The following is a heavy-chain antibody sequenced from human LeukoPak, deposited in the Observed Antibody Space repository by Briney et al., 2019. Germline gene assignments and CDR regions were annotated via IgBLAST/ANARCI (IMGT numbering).Heavy chain of an antibody. CDR1: GGSISSYY. CDR2: IYTSGST. V-gene: IGHV4-4*07. Sequence: ASETLSLTCTVSGGSISSYYWSWIRQSAGKGLEWIGRIYTSGSTNYNPSLKSRVTMSVDTSKNQFSLKLSSVTAADTAVYYCARVRGGSYTPDFDYWGQGTLVTVSS. J-gene: IGHJ4*02. D-gene: IGHD1-26*01. CDR3: ARVRGGSYTPDFDY.